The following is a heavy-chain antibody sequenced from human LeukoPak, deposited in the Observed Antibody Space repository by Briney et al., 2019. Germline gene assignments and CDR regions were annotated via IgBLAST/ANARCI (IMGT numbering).Heavy chain of an antibody. CDR3: ASSYCSSTSCYTGMVY. CDR1: GYTFTSYA. V-gene: IGHV1-3*01. J-gene: IGHJ4*02. CDR2: INAGNGNT. Sequence: ASVKVSCKASGYTFTSYAMHWVRQAPGQRLEWMGWINAGNGNTKYSQKFQGRVTITRDTSASTAYMELSSLRSGDTAVYYCASSYCSSTSCYTGMVYWGQGTLVTVSS. D-gene: IGHD2-2*02.